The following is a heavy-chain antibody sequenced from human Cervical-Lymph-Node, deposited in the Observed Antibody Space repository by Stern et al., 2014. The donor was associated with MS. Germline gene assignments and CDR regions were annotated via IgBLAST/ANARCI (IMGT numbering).Heavy chain of an antibody. Sequence: QVQLVESGAEVKKPGASAKVSCKASGGTFSSYAIVWVRQAPGQGLEWMGGILPDLTTPNYAKEFQGRVTITADEFTSTVYMEVTNLRSEDTAVYYCARQTRDGYSFDHWGQGSLVTVSS. D-gene: IGHD5-24*01. V-gene: IGHV1-69*01. CDR2: ILPDLTTP. CDR1: GGTFSSYA. CDR3: ARQTRDGYSFDH. J-gene: IGHJ4*02.